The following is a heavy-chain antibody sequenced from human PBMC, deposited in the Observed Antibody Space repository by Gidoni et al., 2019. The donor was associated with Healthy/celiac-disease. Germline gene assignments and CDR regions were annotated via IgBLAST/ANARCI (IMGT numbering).Heavy chain of an antibody. V-gene: IGHV3-23*01. CDR3: AKGVLRGVTTPVDY. CDR2: ISGSGGST. D-gene: IGHD4-17*01. J-gene: IGHJ4*02. Sequence: EVQLLESGGGLVQPGGSLRLSCAASGFTFRSYAMSWVRQAPGKGLEWVSAISGSGGSTYYADSVKGRFTISRDNSKNTLYLQMNSLRAEDTAVYYCAKGVLRGVTTPVDYWGQGTLVTVSS. CDR1: GFTFRSYA.